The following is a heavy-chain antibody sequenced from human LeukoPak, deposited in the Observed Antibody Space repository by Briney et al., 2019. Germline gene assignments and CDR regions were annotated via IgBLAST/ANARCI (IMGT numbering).Heavy chain of an antibody. CDR3: AGSGYYDSGPFDY. Sequence: GGSLRLSCAASGFTVSSNYMSWVRQAPGKGLEWVSVIYSGGSTYYADSVKGRFTISRDNSKNMLYLQMNNLRAEDTAVYYCAGSGYYDSGPFDYWGQGTLVTVSS. V-gene: IGHV3-66*01. J-gene: IGHJ4*02. D-gene: IGHD3-10*01. CDR2: IYSGGST. CDR1: GFTVSSNY.